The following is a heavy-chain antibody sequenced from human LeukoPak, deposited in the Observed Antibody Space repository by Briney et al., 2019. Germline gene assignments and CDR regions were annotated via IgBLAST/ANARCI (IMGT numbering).Heavy chain of an antibody. CDR3: ARLLLAVTTFDY. D-gene: IGHD2-15*01. CDR2: ISYDGSNK. V-gene: IGHV3-30-3*01. Sequence: GGSLRLSCAASGFTFSSYAMHWVRQAPGKGLEWVAVISYDGSNKYYADSVKGRFTISRDNSKNTLYLQMNSLRAEDTAVYHCARLLLAVTTFDYWGQGTLVTVSS. J-gene: IGHJ4*02. CDR1: GFTFSSYA.